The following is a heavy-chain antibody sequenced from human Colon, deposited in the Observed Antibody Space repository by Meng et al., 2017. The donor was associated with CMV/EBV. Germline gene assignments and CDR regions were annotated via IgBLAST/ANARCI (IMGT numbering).Heavy chain of an antibody. D-gene: IGHD1-1*01. CDR2: ISGSGGST. Sequence: GESLKISCAASGFTFSSYAMSWVRQAPGKGLEWVSAISGSGGSTYYADSVKGRFTIFRDNSKNTLYLEMNSLRADDTAVYYCAKGGTYLDLWGRGTLVTVSS. CDR1: GFTFSSYA. J-gene: IGHJ2*01. V-gene: IGHV3-23*01. CDR3: AKGGTYLDL.